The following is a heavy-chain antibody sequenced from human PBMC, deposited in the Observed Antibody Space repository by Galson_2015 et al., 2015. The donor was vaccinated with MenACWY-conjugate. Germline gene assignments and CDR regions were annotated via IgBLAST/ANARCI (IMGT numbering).Heavy chain of an antibody. V-gene: IGHV3-66*01. CDR3: VAGLDY. Sequence: SLRLSCAASEFTVSRNYMSWVRQAPGKGLEWISMIYSGGSTHYADSVKGRFTMSRDNSKNMVYLQMNSLRANDTAVYYCVAGLDYWGQGTLVTVSS. D-gene: IGHD6-19*01. CDR2: IYSGGST. J-gene: IGHJ4*02. CDR1: EFTVSRNY.